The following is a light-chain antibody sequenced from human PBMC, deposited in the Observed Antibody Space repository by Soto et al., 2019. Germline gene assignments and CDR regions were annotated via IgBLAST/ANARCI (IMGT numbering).Light chain of an antibody. CDR3: QQYIDWPTT. Sequence: DIQMTQSPSTLSASVGDRVTITCRASQSINGWLACYQQKPWKAPKLLIYKASSLESGVPSRFSGSGSGTEFTLTISSLQSEDFALYYCQQYIDWPTTFGQGTKVDI. V-gene: IGKV1-5*03. J-gene: IGKJ1*01. CDR2: KAS. CDR1: QSINGW.